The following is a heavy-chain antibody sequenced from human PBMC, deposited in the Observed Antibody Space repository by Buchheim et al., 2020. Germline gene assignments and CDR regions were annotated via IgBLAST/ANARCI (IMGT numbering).Heavy chain of an antibody. CDR2: IYYSGST. CDR1: GGSISSSSYS. CDR3: ARISGSYWY. J-gene: IGHJ4*02. V-gene: IGHV4-39*07. D-gene: IGHD1-26*01. Sequence: QLQLQESGPGLVKPSETLSLTCTVSGGSISSSSYSWGWIRQPPGKGLEWIGRIYYSGSTSYNPSLKSRVTISVDTSKNQFSRKLSSVTGADTAVYYCARISGSYWYWGQGTL.